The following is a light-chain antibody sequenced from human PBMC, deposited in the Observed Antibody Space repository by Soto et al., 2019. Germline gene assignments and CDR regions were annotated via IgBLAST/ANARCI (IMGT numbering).Light chain of an antibody. Sequence: EIVLTQSPGTLSLSPGDRATLSCRASQSVSGSYLAWYQQKPGKTPRLLIYGSSSRANGIPDRFSGSGSGTDFTLTISRLEPEDFAVYYCQQYGSSPRTFGQGTKVDIK. CDR3: QQYGSSPRT. V-gene: IGKV3-20*01. J-gene: IGKJ1*01. CDR2: GSS. CDR1: QSVSGSY.